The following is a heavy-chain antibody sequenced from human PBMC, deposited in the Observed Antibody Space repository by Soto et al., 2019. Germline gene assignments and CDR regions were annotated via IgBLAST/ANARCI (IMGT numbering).Heavy chain of an antibody. CDR3: AGWPYDDRHYFDY. CDR1: GVTFNSLS. J-gene: IGHJ4*02. CDR2: VSFDGKVT. V-gene: IGHV3-30*04. D-gene: IGHD3-16*01. Sequence: GGSLRLSCTGSGVTFNSLSLHWVRQGPDKGLEWVAVVSFDGKVTYYADSVKGRFTVSRDISKNTIYLQANSLRPEDTAVYYCAGWPYDDRHYFDYWGRGSPVTVSS.